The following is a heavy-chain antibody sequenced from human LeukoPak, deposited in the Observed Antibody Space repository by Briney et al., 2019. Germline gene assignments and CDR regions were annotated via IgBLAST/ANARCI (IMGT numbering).Heavy chain of an antibody. V-gene: IGHV3-48*03. Sequence: GGSLRLSCAASGFTFSRYEMHWVRQAPGKGLECGSHISNSDNIRHYTDSVKGRFTISRDNAKNSLYLQMNSLRAEDTAIYYCASGYSDRDYWGQGTLVTVSS. CDR2: ISNSDNIR. CDR3: ASGYSDRDY. D-gene: IGHD5-24*01. CDR1: GFTFSRYE. J-gene: IGHJ4*02.